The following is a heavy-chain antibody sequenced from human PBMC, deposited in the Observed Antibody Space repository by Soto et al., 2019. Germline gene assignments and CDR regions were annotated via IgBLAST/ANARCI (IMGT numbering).Heavy chain of an antibody. D-gene: IGHD1-1*01. J-gene: IGHJ6*02. CDR1: GGSFSGYY. CDR3: ARGNPRYWNYYYCYGMDV. V-gene: IGHV4-34*01. CDR2: IKHSGST. Sequence: QVQLQQWGAGLLKPSETLSLTCAVYGGSFSGYYWSWIRQPPGKGLEWIGEIKHSGSTNYNPSLKSRVTISVDTSKNQFSLKLSSVTAADTAVYYCARGNPRYWNYYYCYGMDVWGQGTTVTVSS.